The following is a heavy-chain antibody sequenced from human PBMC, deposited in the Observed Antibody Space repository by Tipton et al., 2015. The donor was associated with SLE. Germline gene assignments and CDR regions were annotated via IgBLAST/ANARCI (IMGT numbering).Heavy chain of an antibody. CDR3: ARVPQWLAGDGAFDI. J-gene: IGHJ3*02. V-gene: IGHV4-39*07. D-gene: IGHD6-19*01. CDR2: IYYSGST. Sequence: TLSLTCTVSGGSISSSSYYWGWIRQPPGKGLEWIGSIYYSGSTNYNPSLKSRVTISVDTSKNQFSLRLSSVTAADTAVYYCARVPQWLAGDGAFDIWGQGTMVTVSS. CDR1: GGSISSSSYY.